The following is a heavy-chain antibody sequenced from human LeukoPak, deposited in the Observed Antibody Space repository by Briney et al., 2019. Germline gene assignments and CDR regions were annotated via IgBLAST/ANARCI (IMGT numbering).Heavy chain of an antibody. Sequence: PGGSLRLSCAASGFTFSSYWMSWVRQAPGKGLEWVANIKQDGSEKYYVDSVKGRFTISRDNAKNSLYLQMNSLRAEDTAVYYCASQTTALWFGGGDWGQGTLVTVSS. J-gene: IGHJ4*02. V-gene: IGHV3-7*01. CDR1: GFTFSSYW. D-gene: IGHD3-10*01. CDR3: ASQTTALWFGGGD. CDR2: IKQDGSEK.